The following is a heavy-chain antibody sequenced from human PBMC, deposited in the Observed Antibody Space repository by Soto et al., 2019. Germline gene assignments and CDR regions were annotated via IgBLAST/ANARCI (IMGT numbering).Heavy chain of an antibody. CDR3: ARDNAVTEFNYYYYGMDV. J-gene: IGHJ6*02. CDR2: IYYSGST. Sequence: SGTLSLTCTVSGGSVSSCIYYWSWIRQPPGKGLEWIGYIYYSGSTNYNPSLKSRVTISVDTSKNQFSLKLSSVTAADTAVYYCARDNAVTEFNYYYYGMDVWGQGTTVTVSS. CDR1: GGSVSSCIYY. D-gene: IGHD2-21*02. V-gene: IGHV4-61*01.